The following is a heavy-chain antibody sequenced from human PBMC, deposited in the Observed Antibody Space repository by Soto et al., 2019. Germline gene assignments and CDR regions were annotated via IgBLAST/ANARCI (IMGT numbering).Heavy chain of an antibody. CDR1: GGSFSGYY. CDR2: INHSGST. D-gene: IGHD3-22*01. V-gene: IGHV4-34*01. J-gene: IGHJ4*02. CDR3: ARGPRRLYCYDSSGSRWYFDY. Sequence: QVQLQQWGAGLLKPSETLSLTCAVYGGSFSGYYWSWIRQPPGKGLEWLGEINHSGSTNYNPALKSRVTISVDTSKNQFSLKLSCVTAADTAVYYCARGPRRLYCYDSSGSRWYFDYWGQGTLVTVSS.